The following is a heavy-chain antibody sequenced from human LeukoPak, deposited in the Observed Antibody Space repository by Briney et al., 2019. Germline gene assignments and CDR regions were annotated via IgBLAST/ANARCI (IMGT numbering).Heavy chain of an antibody. J-gene: IGHJ4*02. CDR2: ISYDGSNK. Sequence: GGSLRLSCAASGFTFSSYAMHWVRQAPGKGLEWVAVISYDGSNKYYADSVKGRFTISRDNSKNTLYLQMNSLRAEDTAVYYCARENGDIVVVVAASYYFDYWGQGTLVTVSS. V-gene: IGHV3-30-3*01. D-gene: IGHD2-15*01. CDR1: GFTFSSYA. CDR3: ARENGDIVVVVAASYYFDY.